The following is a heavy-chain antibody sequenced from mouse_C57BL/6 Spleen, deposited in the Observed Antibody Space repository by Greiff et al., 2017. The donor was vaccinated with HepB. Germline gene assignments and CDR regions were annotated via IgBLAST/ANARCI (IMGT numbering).Heavy chain of an antibody. CDR2: ISYDGSN. J-gene: IGHJ2*01. V-gene: IGHV3-6*01. Sequence: EVKLQESGPGLVKPSQSLSLTCSVTGYSITSGYYWNWIRQFPGNKLEWMGYISYDGSNNYNPSLKNRISITRDTSKNQFFLKLNSVTTEDTATYYCAREGDYDVVDYWGQGTTLTVSS. CDR3: AREGDYDVVDY. CDR1: GYSITSGYY. D-gene: IGHD2-4*01.